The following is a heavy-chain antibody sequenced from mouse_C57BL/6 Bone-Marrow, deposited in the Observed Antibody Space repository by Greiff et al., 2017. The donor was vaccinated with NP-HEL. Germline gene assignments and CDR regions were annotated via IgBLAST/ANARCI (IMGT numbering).Heavy chain of an antibody. Sequence: VQRVESGPGLVAPSQSLSITCTVSGFSLTSYAISWVRQPPGKGLEWLGVIWTGGGTNYNSALKSRLSISKDNSKSQVFLKMNSLQTDDTARYYCARNLDYYGSSDWYFDVWGTGTTVTVSS. CDR1: GFSLTSYA. V-gene: IGHV2-9-1*01. CDR2: IWTGGGT. D-gene: IGHD1-1*01. J-gene: IGHJ1*03. CDR3: ARNLDYYGSSDWYFDV.